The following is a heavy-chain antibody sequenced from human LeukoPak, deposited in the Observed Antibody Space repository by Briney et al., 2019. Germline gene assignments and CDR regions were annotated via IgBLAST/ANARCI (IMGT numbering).Heavy chain of an antibody. J-gene: IGHJ5*02. Sequence: PSQTLSLTCTVSGGSIRSGSYYWSWIRQPAGKGLEWIGRVFASGSTNYNPSLKSRVTISIDTSKNQFSLKLSSVTAADTAVYYCARGKYNWNYCWFDPWGQGTLVTVSS. CDR3: ARGKYNWNYCWFDP. CDR1: GGSIRSGSYY. CDR2: VFASGST. D-gene: IGHD1-7*01. V-gene: IGHV4-61*02.